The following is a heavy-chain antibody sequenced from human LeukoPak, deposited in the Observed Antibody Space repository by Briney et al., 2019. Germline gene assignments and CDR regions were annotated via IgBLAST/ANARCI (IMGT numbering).Heavy chain of an antibody. CDR2: ISGSGGST. CDR1: GFTFSSYA. V-gene: IGHV3-23*01. J-gene: IGHJ4*02. D-gene: IGHD3-22*01. CDR3: AKGTETIVGIIGLDY. Sequence: PGGSLRLSCAASGFTFSSYAMSWVRQAPGKGLEWVSAISGSGGSTYYADSVKGRFTISRDNSKNTLYLQMSSLRAEDTAVYYCAKGTETIVGIIGLDYWGQGTLVTVSS.